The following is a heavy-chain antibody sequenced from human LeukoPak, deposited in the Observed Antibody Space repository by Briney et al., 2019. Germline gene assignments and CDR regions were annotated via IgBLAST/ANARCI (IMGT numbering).Heavy chain of an antibody. J-gene: IGHJ4*02. Sequence: PGGSLRLSCAASGFTFSSYSMNWVRQAPGKGLEWVSSISSSSSYIYYADSVKGRFTISRDNAKNSLYLQMNSLRAEDTAVYYCARDGKGSGWYGFDYWGQGTLVTVSS. CDR1: GFTFSSYS. V-gene: IGHV3-21*01. CDR3: ARDGKGSGWYGFDY. D-gene: IGHD6-19*01. CDR2: ISSSSSYI.